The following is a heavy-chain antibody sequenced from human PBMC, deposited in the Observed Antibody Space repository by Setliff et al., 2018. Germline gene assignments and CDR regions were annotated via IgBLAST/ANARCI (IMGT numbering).Heavy chain of an antibody. CDR3: ARTSTARYFDL. CDR2: IYYSGTT. Sequence: SETLSLTCVVSDFSVSPVYYWGWIRQPPGKGLEWIASIYYSGTTYYNPSFKSRVTMSVDASKSQISLKLNSVTAADTALYYCARTSTARYFDLWGRGTLVTVSS. D-gene: IGHD2-2*01. J-gene: IGHJ2*01. CDR1: DFSVSPVYY. V-gene: IGHV4-38-2*01.